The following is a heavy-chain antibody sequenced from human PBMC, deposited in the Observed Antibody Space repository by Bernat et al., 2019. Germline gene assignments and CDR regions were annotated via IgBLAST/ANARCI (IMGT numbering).Heavy chain of an antibody. V-gene: IGHV3-64D*06. CDR3: VRDLHVSHDD. CDR2: IGHFGDGA. J-gene: IGHJ1*01. D-gene: IGHD3-16*01. CDR1: GFTFNGYS. Sequence: EVQLVESGGNLVQPGGSLRLSCSASGFTFNGYSMHWVRQAPGKGLEYVAEIGHFGDGAYYADSVKGRFTISRDNSKNMLFLQMSSLRAEDTAGYDCVRDLHVSHDDWGQGTLVTVSS.